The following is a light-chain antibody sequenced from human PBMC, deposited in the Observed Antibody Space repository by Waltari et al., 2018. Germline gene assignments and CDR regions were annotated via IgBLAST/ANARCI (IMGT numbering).Light chain of an antibody. V-gene: IGKV4-1*01. CDR3: QQYYNTPLT. CDR2: WAS. J-gene: IGKJ1*01. Sequence: DIVMTQSPDSLAVSLGERATIKCKSSQSVLYSSNNENYLAWYQQKRGQPPKLLIIWASIRESGVPDRFTGSGSGTDFTLTISSLQAEDVAVYYCQQYYNTPLTFGQGTKVEIK. CDR1: QSVLYSSNNENY.